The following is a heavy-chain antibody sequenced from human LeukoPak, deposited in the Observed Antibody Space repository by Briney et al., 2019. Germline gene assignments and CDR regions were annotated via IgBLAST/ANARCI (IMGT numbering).Heavy chain of an antibody. J-gene: IGHJ4*02. CDR3: ARIHFGYSSSTSCGY. CDR1: GGSFSGYY. V-gene: IGHV4-34*01. Sequence: SETLSLTCAVYGGSFSGYYWSWIRQPPGKGLEWIGEINHSGSTNYNPSLKSLITISVDTPKNQFSLKLGSVTAADTAVYYCARIHFGYSSSTSCGYWGQGTLVTVSS. D-gene: IGHD2-2*03. CDR2: INHSGST.